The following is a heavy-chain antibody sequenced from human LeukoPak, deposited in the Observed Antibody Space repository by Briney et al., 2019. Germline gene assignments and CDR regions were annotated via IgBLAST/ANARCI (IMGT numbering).Heavy chain of an antibody. CDR1: GGTFSSYA. V-gene: IGHV3-23*01. J-gene: IGHJ4*02. D-gene: IGHD2-2*01. Sequence: ASVKVSCKASGGTFSSYAMNWVRQAPGKGLEWVSGISDSGGTTYYADSVKGRFTVSRDNSRNTLYLQMNSLRAEDTAVYYCARAPYCSSTSCYWASDYWGQGTLVTVSS. CDR2: ISDSGGTT. CDR3: ARAPYCSSTSCYWASDY.